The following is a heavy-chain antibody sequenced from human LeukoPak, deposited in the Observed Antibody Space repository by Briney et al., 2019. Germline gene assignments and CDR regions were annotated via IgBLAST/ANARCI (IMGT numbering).Heavy chain of an antibody. CDR1: GGSISSSSYY. Sequence: SETLSLTCTVSGGSISSSSYYWGWIRQPPGKGLEWIGSIYYSGSTYYNPSLKSRVTISVDTSKNQFSLKLSSVTAADTAVHYCASPGYGGNSGVIDYWAQGTLVTVSS. V-gene: IGHV4-39*01. CDR3: ASPGYGGNSGVIDY. J-gene: IGHJ4*02. CDR2: IYYSGST. D-gene: IGHD4-23*01.